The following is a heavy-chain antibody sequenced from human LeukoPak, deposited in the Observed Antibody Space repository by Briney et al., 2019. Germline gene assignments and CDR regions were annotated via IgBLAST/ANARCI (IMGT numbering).Heavy chain of an antibody. V-gene: IGHV1-2*02. D-gene: IGHD2-2*01. CDR3: AGTEQQDIVVVPAAPWYYYYMDV. J-gene: IGHJ6*03. Sequence: ASVKVSCKASGYTFTGYYMHWVRQAPGQGLEWMGWINPNSGGTNYAQKFQGRVTITADESTSTAYMELSSLRSEDTAVYYCAGTEQQDIVVVPAAPWYYYYMDVWGKGTTVTVSS. CDR1: GYTFTGYY. CDR2: INPNSGGT.